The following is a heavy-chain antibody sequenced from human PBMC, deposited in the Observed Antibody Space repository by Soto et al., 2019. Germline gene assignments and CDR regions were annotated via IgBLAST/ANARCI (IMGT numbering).Heavy chain of an antibody. CDR1: GGTFSSYA. D-gene: IGHD6-6*01. J-gene: IGHJ6*02. Sequence: SVKVSCKASGGTFSSYAISWVRQAPGQGLERMGGIIPIFGTANYAQKFQGRVTITADKSTSTAYMELSSLRSEDTAVYYCARGNELGIAARPDGYYYYYGMDVWGQGTTVTVSS. CDR3: ARGNELGIAARPDGYYYYYGMDV. V-gene: IGHV1-69*06. CDR2: IIPIFGTA.